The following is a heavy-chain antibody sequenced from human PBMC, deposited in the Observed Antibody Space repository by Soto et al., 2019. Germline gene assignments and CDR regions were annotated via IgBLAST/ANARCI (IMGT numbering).Heavy chain of an antibody. V-gene: IGHV4-31*03. CDR3: AIDSLLPSRRMDV. J-gene: IGHJ6*02. CDR1: GGSISSGVYY. CDR2: IYYSGSGST. Sequence: QVQLQESGPGLVKPSQTLSLTCTVSGGSISSGVYYWSWIRQHPGKGLEWIGYIYYSGSGSTYYNPSLTSRATISVDTSKNQFSLKLSSVTAADTAVYYCAIDSLLPSRRMDVLGQGTTVTVSS.